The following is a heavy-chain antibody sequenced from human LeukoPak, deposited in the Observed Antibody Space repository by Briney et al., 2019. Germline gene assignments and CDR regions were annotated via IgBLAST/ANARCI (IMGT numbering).Heavy chain of an antibody. CDR1: GFTFSSNY. CDR3: ARDLIWFGVQTFDP. CDR2: IYSGGST. V-gene: IGHV3-66*01. J-gene: IGHJ5*02. D-gene: IGHD3-10*01. Sequence: GGSLRLSCAASGFTFSSNYMSWVRQAPGKGLEWVSVIYSGGSTYYSASVKGRFTISRDNAKNSLYLQMNSLRVEDTAVYYCARDLIWFGVQTFDPWGQGTLVTVSS.